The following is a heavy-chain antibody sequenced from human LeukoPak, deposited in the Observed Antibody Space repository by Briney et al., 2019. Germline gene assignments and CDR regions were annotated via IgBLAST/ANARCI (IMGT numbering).Heavy chain of an antibody. CDR3: ARDRGSSGYYDY. V-gene: IGHV3-64*01. D-gene: IGHD3-22*01. J-gene: IGHJ4*02. CDR1: GFTFSSYA. CDR2: ISSNGGST. Sequence: GGSLRLSCAASGFTFSSYAMHWVRQAPGKGLEYVSAISSNGGSTYYANSVKGRFTISRDNSKNTLYLQMGSLRAEDAAVYYCARDRGSSGYYDYWGQGTLVTVSS.